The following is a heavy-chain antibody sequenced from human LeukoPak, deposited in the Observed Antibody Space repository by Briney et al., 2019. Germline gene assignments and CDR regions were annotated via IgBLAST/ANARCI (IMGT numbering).Heavy chain of an antibody. CDR3: ARYRHLGY. V-gene: IGHV3-30*03. Sequence: GGSLRLSCPASGFTLSSYGMHWVRQAPGKGLEWVAVISYDGSNKYYADSVKGRFTISRDNSKNTLYLQMNSLRAEDTAVYYCARYRHLGYWGQGTLVTVSS. J-gene: IGHJ4*02. CDR2: ISYDGSNK. CDR1: GFTLSSYG.